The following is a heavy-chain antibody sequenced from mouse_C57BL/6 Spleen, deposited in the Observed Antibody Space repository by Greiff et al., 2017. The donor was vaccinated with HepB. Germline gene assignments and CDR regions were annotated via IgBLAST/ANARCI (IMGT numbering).Heavy chain of an antibody. Sequence: EVQLQQSGPELVKPGASVKISCKASGYTFTDYYMNWVKQSHGKSLEWIGDINPNNGGTSYNQKFKGKATLTVDKSSSTAYMELRSLTSEDSAVYDCARVGPEEVGYFDVWGTGTTVTVSS. V-gene: IGHV1-26*01. CDR3: ARVGPEEVGYFDV. D-gene: IGHD1-1*01. CDR2: INPNNGGT. CDR1: GYTFTDYY. J-gene: IGHJ1*03.